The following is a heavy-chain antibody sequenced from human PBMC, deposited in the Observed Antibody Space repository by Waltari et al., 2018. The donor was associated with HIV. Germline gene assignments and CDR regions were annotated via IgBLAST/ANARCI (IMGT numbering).Heavy chain of an antibody. V-gene: IGHV4-59*01. Sequence: QVQLQESGPGLVKPSEPLSLTCTVSGCSISSYYWSWVRPPPGKGLEWIGYIYYSGSTNYNPSLKSRVTISVDTSKNQFSLKLSSVTAADTAVYYCARGDYCSGGSCYFDYWGQGTLVTVSS. D-gene: IGHD2-15*01. CDR1: GCSISSYY. J-gene: IGHJ4*02. CDR3: ARGDYCSGGSCYFDY. CDR2: IYYSGST.